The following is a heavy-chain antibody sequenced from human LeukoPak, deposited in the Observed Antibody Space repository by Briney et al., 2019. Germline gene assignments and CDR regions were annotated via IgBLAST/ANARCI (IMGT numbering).Heavy chain of an antibody. CDR2: INPSGGST. V-gene: IGHV1-46*01. J-gene: IGHJ4*02. Sequence: ASVKVSCKASGYTFTSYYMHWVRQAPGQGLEWMGIINPSGGSTSYAQKFQGRVTMTRDTSISTAYMELSRLRSDDTAVYYCASVGRWIQLYTFDYWGQGTLVTVSS. CDR1: GYTFTSYY. CDR3: ASVGRWIQLYTFDY. D-gene: IGHD5-18*01.